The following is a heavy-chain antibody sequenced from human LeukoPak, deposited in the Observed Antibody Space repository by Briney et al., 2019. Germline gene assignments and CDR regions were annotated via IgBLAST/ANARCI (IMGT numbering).Heavy chain of an antibody. J-gene: IGHJ6*03. CDR1: SYTFTSYG. CDR2: SSAYNGNT. V-gene: IGHV1-18*01. Sequence: ASVKVSCKASSYTFTSYGICWVRQAPGQGLEWMGWSSAYNGNTNYAQKLQGRVTMTTDTSTSTAYMELRSLRSDDTAVYYCARVKNSYSSGTTYYYYYMDVWGKGTTVTVSS. CDR3: ARVKNSYSSGTTYYYYYMDV. D-gene: IGHD6-19*01.